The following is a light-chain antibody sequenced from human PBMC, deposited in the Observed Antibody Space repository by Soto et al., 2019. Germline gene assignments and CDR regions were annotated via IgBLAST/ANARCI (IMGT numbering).Light chain of an antibody. Sequence: EIVLTQSPRTLSLSPGEIATLSCRSSQSVSSNVAWYQQKPGQAPRLLLYGASTGATGVPARFSGSGSGTDFTLTISSLQSEDFAVYYCQQYNNWPRTFGQGTKV. CDR3: QQYNNWPRT. J-gene: IGKJ1*01. CDR1: QSVSSN. V-gene: IGKV3-15*01. CDR2: GAS.